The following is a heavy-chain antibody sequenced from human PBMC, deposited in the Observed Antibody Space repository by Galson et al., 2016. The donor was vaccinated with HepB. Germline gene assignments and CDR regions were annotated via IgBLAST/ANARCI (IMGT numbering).Heavy chain of an antibody. CDR3: ARDGTFDYDTSGSGYDY. Sequence: SETLSLTCSVSGGSISSSSLYCACIRQSPGKGLEWIGTISYAGTTYYNTPPNSRVTISLDRSTNQFSLDLNSVTAADTAVFYCARDGTFDYDTSGSGYDYWGQGILVTVSS. V-gene: IGHV4-39*07. CDR2: ISYAGTT. J-gene: IGHJ4*02. D-gene: IGHD3-22*01. CDR1: GGSISSSSLY.